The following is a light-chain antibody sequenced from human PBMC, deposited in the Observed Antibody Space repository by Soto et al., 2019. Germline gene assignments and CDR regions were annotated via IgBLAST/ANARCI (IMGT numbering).Light chain of an antibody. J-gene: IGKJ4*01. CDR3: QQRSNWLLT. V-gene: IGKV3-11*01. CDR1: QSVNTY. Sequence: EIVLTQSPATLSLSPGERATLSCRASQSVNTYLAWYQQRPGQAPRLLMYDASNKATGIPARFSGRGSGTDFTLPIDRVEPEDFAVYYCQQRSNWLLTFGGGTEVEIK. CDR2: DAS.